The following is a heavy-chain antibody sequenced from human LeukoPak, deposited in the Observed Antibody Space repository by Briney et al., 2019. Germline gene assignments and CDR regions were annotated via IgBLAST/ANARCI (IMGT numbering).Heavy chain of an antibody. V-gene: IGHV4-4*07. CDR1: GGSISSYY. Sequence: SETLSLTCTISGGSISSYYWSWIRQPAGKGLEWIGRIYSTGSTNYNPSLKSRVTISVDTSKNQFSLRLSSVTAADTAVYYCARGSGGSLDSWGQGTLVIVSS. D-gene: IGHD3-10*01. J-gene: IGHJ4*02. CDR2: IYSTGST. CDR3: ARGSGGSLDS.